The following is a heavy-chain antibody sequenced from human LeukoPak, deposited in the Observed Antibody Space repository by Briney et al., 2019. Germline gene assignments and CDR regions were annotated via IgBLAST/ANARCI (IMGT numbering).Heavy chain of an antibody. Sequence: GGSLRLPCAASGFTFSSYEMNWVRQAPGKGLEWVSYISSSGSTIYYADSVKGRFTISRDNAKNSLYLQMNSLRAEDAAVYYCAREGYSSGLGFQHWGQGTLVTASS. V-gene: IGHV3-48*03. D-gene: IGHD6-19*01. J-gene: IGHJ1*01. CDR3: AREGYSSGLGFQH. CDR2: ISSSGSTI. CDR1: GFTFSSYE.